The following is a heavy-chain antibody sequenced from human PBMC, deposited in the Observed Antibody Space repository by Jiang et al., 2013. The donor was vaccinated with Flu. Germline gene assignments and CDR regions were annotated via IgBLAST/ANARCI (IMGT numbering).Heavy chain of an antibody. D-gene: IGHD6-13*01. Sequence: GSGLVKPSETLSLTCTVSGGSISSYYWSWIRQPPGKGLEWIGYIYYSGSTNYNPSLKSRVTISVDTSKNQFSLKLSSVTAADTAVYYCARDFSDSSSSYGMDVWGQGTTVTVSS. CDR2: IYYSGST. V-gene: IGHV4-59*01. J-gene: IGHJ6*02. CDR3: ARDFSDSSSSYGMDV. CDR1: GGSISSYY.